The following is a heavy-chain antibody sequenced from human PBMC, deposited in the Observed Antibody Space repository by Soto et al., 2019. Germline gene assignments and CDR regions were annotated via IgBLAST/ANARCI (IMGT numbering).Heavy chain of an antibody. D-gene: IGHD5-12*01. CDR3: ARGQSIVAAIDYFDY. Sequence: SETLSLTFSVSGAYVSSAGYSWSWIRQPPGKGLEWIGYVYQSGRTYGSVTTSYNPSLKSRVTISVDRSTNQFSLKLISVTAADTAVYFCARGQSIVAAIDYFDYWGQGSLVTVSS. J-gene: IGHJ4*02. CDR2: VYQSGRT. V-gene: IGHV4-30-4*07. CDR1: GAYVSSAGYS.